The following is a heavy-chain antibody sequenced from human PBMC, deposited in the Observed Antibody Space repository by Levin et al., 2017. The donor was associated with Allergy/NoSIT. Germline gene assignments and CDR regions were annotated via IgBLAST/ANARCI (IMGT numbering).Heavy chain of an antibody. Sequence: PAGGSLRLSCAASGFTFSSYGMHWVRQAPGKGLEWVAVIWYDGSNKYYADSVKSRFTISRDNSKNTLYLQMNSLRAEDTAVYYCARGDDIVVVPAASPFDYWGQGTLVTVSS. D-gene: IGHD2-2*01. J-gene: IGHJ4*02. CDR2: IWYDGSNK. V-gene: IGHV3-33*01. CDR1: GFTFSSYG. CDR3: ARGDDIVVVPAASPFDY.